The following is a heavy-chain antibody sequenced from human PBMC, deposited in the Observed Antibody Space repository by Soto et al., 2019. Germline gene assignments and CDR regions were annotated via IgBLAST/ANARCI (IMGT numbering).Heavy chain of an antibody. Sequence: PSETLSLTCTVSGGSISSYYWSWIRQPPGKGLEWIGYIYYSGSTNYNPSLKSRVTISVDTSKNQFSLKLSSVTAADTAVYYCAILKGAHVDTAMVYNYYYYGMDVWGQGTTVTVS. CDR2: IYYSGST. D-gene: IGHD5-18*01. J-gene: IGHJ6*02. V-gene: IGHV4-59*01. CDR3: AILKGAHVDTAMVYNYYYYGMDV. CDR1: GGSISSYY.